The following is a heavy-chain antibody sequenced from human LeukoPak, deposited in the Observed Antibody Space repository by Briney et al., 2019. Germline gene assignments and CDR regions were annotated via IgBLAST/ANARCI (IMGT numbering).Heavy chain of an antibody. V-gene: IGHV1-8*01. Sequence: ASVKVSCKASGYTFTSYDINWVRQATGQGLEWMGWMNPNSGNTGYAQKFQGRVTMTRNTSISTAYMELSSLRSEDTAVYYCARPVYYYYYMDVWGNGTTVTVSS. CDR1: GYTFTSYD. CDR2: MNPNSGNT. CDR3: ARPVYYYYYMDV. J-gene: IGHJ6*03.